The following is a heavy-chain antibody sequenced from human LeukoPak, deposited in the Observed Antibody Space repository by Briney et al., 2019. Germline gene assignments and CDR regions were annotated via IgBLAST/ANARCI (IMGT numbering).Heavy chain of an antibody. CDR2: IYYSGTT. CDR1: GYSISSDSY. Sequence: ASETLSLTCAVSGYSISSDSYWGWIRPPPGKGLEWIGTIYYSGTTYYNPSLKSRVTISLDTSKNQFSLRLTSVTAADTAVYYCAKFGSTSGRGFDPWGQGTLVTVS. D-gene: IGHD2-2*01. CDR3: AKFGSTSGRGFDP. J-gene: IGHJ5*02. V-gene: IGHV4-38-2*01.